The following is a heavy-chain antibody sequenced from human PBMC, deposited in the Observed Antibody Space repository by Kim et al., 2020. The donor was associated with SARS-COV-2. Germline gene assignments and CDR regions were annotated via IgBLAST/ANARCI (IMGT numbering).Heavy chain of an antibody. CDR2: VWYDGSER. V-gene: IGHV3-33*01. D-gene: IGHD7-27*01. Sequence: GGSLRLSCEASGFKLKDYGMHWVRQVPGKGLEWVAVVWYDGSERYYGDSVKGRITISRDNSKNTLYLQMNSLRGEDTAVYYCAREKMTSRWGFDFLG. CDR3: AREKMTSRWGFDF. CDR1: GFKLKDYG. J-gene: IGHJ4*01.